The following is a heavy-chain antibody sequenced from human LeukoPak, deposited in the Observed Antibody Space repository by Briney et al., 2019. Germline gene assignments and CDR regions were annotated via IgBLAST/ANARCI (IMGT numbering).Heavy chain of an antibody. CDR2: IKQDESEK. D-gene: IGHD3-10*01. Sequence: PGGSLRLSCAASGFTFSSYAMSWVRQAPGKGLEWVANIKQDESEKYYVDSVKGRFTISRDNAKNTLYLQMNSLRAEDTAVYYCTRDTFGARDSWGQGTLVTVSS. V-gene: IGHV3-7*01. J-gene: IGHJ4*02. CDR1: GFTFSSYA. CDR3: TRDTFGARDS.